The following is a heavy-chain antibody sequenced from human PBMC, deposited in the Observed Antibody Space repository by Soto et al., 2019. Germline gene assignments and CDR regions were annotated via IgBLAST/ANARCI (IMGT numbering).Heavy chain of an antibody. CDR3: ARLPVPPSHCTNGVCYTEYYGMDV. V-gene: IGHV5-51*01. Sequence: GESLKISCKGSGYSFTSYWIGWVRQMPGKGLEWMGIIYPGDPDTRYSPSFQGQVTISADKSISTAYLQWSSLKASDTAMYYCARLPVPPSHCTNGVCYTEYYGMDVWGQGTLVTVSS. CDR2: IYPGDPDT. D-gene: IGHD2-8*01. CDR1: GYSFTSYW. J-gene: IGHJ6*02.